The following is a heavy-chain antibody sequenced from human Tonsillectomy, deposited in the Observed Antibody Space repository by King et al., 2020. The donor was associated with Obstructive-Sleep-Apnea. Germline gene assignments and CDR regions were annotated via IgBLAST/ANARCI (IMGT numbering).Heavy chain of an antibody. Sequence: VQLVESGGGVVQPGRSLRLSCAASGFTFSDYGIHWVRQAPGKGLEWVAIISYDGSNKYYADSVKGRFTISRDNSKNTLYLQMNSLRAEDTAGYYCAKDRDSGYVDYGMDVWGQGTTVTVSS. CDR1: GFTFSDYG. J-gene: IGHJ6*02. D-gene: IGHD5-12*01. CDR3: AKDRDSGYVDYGMDV. CDR2: ISYDGSNK. V-gene: IGHV3-30*18.